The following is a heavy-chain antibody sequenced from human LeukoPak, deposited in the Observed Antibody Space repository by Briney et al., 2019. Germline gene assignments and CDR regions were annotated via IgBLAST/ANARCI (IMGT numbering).Heavy chain of an antibody. CDR3: ARDRQHRDAFDI. J-gene: IGHJ3*02. Sequence: SETLSLTCTVSGGSISNYYWSWIRQPPGKGLECIGYIYYSGSTNYNPSLKSRVTISVDTSKNQFSLKLSSVTAADTAVYFCARDRQHRDAFDIWGQGTMVTVSS. V-gene: IGHV4-59*01. CDR2: IYYSGST. CDR1: GGSISNYY.